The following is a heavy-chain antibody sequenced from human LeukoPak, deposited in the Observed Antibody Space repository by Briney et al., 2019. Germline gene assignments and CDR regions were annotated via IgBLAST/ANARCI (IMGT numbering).Heavy chain of an antibody. J-gene: IGHJ5*02. Sequence: GGSLRLSCVASGFTFSSYAMSWVRQAPGKGLEWVSAISGSGGSTYYADSVKGRFTISRDNSKNTLYLQMNSLKAEDTAVYYCAKDYYYDSSGPNWFDPWGQGTLVTVSS. CDR2: ISGSGGST. CDR1: GFTFSSYA. V-gene: IGHV3-23*01. CDR3: AKDYYYDSSGPNWFDP. D-gene: IGHD3-22*01.